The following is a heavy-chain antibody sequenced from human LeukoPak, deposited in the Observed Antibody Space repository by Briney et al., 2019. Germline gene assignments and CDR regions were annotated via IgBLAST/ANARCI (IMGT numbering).Heavy chain of an antibody. V-gene: IGHV4-59*01. CDR2: IYYSGRT. CDR3: ARAALYGSGSFPFDY. CDR1: GGSISSYY. D-gene: IGHD3-10*01. Sequence: PSETLSLTCTVSGGSISSYYWSWIRQPPGKGLEWIGYIYYSGRTNYNPSLKSRVTISVDTSKNQFSLKLTSVTAADTAMYYCARAALYGSGSFPFDYWGQGTLVTVSS. J-gene: IGHJ4*02.